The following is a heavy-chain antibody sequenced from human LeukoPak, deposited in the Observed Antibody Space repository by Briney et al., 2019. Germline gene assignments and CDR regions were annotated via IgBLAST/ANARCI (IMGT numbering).Heavy chain of an antibody. CDR1: GFTCSSYE. V-gene: IGHV3-48*03. J-gene: IGHJ6*03. Sequence: GGSLRLSCAASGFTCSSYEMNWVRQAPGKGLEWVSYISSSGSTIYYADSVKGRFTISRDNAKNSLYLQMNSLRAEDTAVYYCARGPRDYDFWSGYYGYYYYYMDVWGKGTTVTVPS. CDR2: ISSSGSTI. CDR3: ARGPRDYDFWSGYYGYYYYYMDV. D-gene: IGHD3-3*01.